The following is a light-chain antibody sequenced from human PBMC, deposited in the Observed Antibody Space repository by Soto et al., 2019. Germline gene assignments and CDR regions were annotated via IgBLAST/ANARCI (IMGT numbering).Light chain of an antibody. CDR1: GSNIGSNA. CDR2: RNI. V-gene: IGLV1-47*01. J-gene: IGLJ2*01. CDR3: AAWDDSLSGSV. Sequence: QSVLTQPPSASGTPGQRVTISCSGSGSNIGSNAVCWYQHLPGTAPKLLIFRNIQRPSGVPDRFSGSKSGTSASLAISGLRSEDEGDYYCAAWDDSLSGSVFGGGTKLTVL.